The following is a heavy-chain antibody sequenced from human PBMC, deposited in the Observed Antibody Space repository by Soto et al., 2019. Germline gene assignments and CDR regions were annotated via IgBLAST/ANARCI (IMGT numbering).Heavy chain of an antibody. CDR1: GDSVSSNSAA. CDR2: AYYRSKWYN. CDR3: AREETTALIYYYYYGMDV. J-gene: IGHJ6*02. D-gene: IGHD5-18*01. Sequence: SQTLSLTCAISGDSVSSNSAAWNWIRQSPSRGLDWLGRAYYRSKWYNDYAVSVKSRITINPDTSKNQFSLQLNSVTPEDTAVYYCAREETTALIYYYYYGMDVWGQGTTVTVSS. V-gene: IGHV6-1*01.